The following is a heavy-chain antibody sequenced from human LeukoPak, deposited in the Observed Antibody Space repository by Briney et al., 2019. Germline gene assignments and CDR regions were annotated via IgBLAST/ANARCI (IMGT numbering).Heavy chain of an antibody. CDR1: GGSISSGSYY. D-gene: IGHD6-19*01. CDR2: IYTTGST. J-gene: IGHJ2*01. V-gene: IGHV4-61*02. Sequence: SETLSLTCTVSGGSISSGSYYWDWIRQPAGKGLEWIGRIYTTGSTNYSPSLKNRVTISLDTSKKQFSLKLSSVTAADTAVYYCARDRHSSGWYKYFDLWGRGTLVTVSS. CDR3: ARDRHSSGWYKYFDL.